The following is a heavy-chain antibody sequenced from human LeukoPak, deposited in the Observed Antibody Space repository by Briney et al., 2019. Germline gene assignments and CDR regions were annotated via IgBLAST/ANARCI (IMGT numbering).Heavy chain of an antibody. CDR1: GGSISSYY. CDR2: IYYSGST. J-gene: IGHJ4*02. D-gene: IGHD3-22*01. V-gene: IGHV4-59*01. Sequence: PSETLSLTCTVSGGSISSYYWSWIRQPPGKGLEWIGYIYYSGSTNYSPSLKSRVTISVDTSKNQFSLKLSSVTAADTAVYYCATSGEPSGYYRYYFDYWGQGTLVTVSS. CDR3: ATSGEPSGYYRYYFDY.